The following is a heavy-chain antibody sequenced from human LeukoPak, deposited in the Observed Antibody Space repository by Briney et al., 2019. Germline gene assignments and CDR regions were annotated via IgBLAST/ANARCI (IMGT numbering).Heavy chain of an antibody. J-gene: IGHJ6*03. V-gene: IGHV3-48*01. D-gene: IGHD4-17*01. CDR2: ISSSISTI. Sequence: GGSLRLSCAASGFTFSSYSMNWVRQAPGKGLEWVSYISSSISTIYYADSVKGRLTISRDNAKNSLYLQMNSLRAEDTAVYYCARVGEYEDXXDVXXXGTXVTVSS. CDR3: ARVGEYEDXXDV. CDR1: GFTFSSYS.